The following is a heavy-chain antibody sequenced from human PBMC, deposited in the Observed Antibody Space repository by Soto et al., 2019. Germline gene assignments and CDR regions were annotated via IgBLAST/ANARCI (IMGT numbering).Heavy chain of an antibody. J-gene: IGHJ3*02. CDR1: GFTFSSYS. D-gene: IGHD6-19*01. V-gene: IGHV3-21*01. CDR3: TRDAKAVAGRGDAFDI. Sequence: GGSLRLSCETSGFTFSSYSMAWVRQAPGKGLEWVSSISSSSTYIYYADSVKGRFTISRDNTKNSLHLQVSSLRAEDTAVYYCTRDAKAVAGRGDAFDIWGHGTMVTVSS. CDR2: ISSSSTYI.